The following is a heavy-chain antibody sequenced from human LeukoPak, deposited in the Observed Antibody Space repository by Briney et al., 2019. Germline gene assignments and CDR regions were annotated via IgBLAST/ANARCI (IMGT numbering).Heavy chain of an antibody. CDR2: IRSKANSYAT. D-gene: IGHD3-10*01. V-gene: IGHV3-73*01. J-gene: IGHJ3*02. CDR1: GFTFSGSA. Sequence: GGSLTLSCAASGFTFSGSAMHWVRQASGKGLEWVGRIRSKANSYATAYAASVKGRFTISRDDSKNTAYLQMNSLKTEDTAVYYCTSPTLPMVRGVMAAFDIWGQGTMVTVSS. CDR3: TSPTLPMVRGVMAAFDI.